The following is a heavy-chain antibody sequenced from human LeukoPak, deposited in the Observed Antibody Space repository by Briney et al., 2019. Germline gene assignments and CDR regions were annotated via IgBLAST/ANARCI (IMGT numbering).Heavy chain of an antibody. CDR1: GFTFSTFW. J-gene: IGHJ3*02. V-gene: IGHV4-34*01. CDR3: ASCADAFDI. Sequence: GSLRLSCAASGFTFSTFWMSWIRQPPGKGLEWIGEINHSGSTNYNPSLKSRVTISVDTSKNQFSLKLSSVTAADTAVYYCASCADAFDIWGQGTMVTVSS. CDR2: INHSGST.